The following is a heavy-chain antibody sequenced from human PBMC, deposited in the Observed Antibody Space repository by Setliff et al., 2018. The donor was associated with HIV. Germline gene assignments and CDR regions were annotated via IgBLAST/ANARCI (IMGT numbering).Heavy chain of an antibody. Sequence: PGGSLRLSCITSGFTFTNYAMTWVRQAPGEGLEYVSAISGSGGITYYADSVKGRFTISRDNAKNSLYLQMNSLRVEDTAVYYCAREVRGYSYYYDSSGYQPHFDSWGQGTLVTVSS. CDR1: GFTFTNYA. D-gene: IGHD3-22*01. CDR3: AREVRGYSYYYDSSGYQPHFDS. J-gene: IGHJ4*02. V-gene: IGHV3-23*01. CDR2: ISGSGGIT.